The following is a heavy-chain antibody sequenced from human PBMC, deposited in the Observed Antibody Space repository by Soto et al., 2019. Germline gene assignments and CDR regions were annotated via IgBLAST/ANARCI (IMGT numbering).Heavy chain of an antibody. CDR3: ATGGGPTWFDP. V-gene: IGHV4-59*03. J-gene: IGHJ5*02. D-gene: IGHD3-16*01. Sequence: QVQLQESGPGLVKPSETLSLTCTVSGVSISSYYWSWIRQPPGKGLEWIGYIYYSGSTNYNPSLNSRVTISVDTSKNQFSLKLSSVTAADTAVYYCATGGGPTWFDPWGQGTLVTVSS. CDR1: GVSISSYY. CDR2: IYYSGST.